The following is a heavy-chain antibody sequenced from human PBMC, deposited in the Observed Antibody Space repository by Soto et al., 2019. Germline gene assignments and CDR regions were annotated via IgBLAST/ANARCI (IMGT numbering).Heavy chain of an antibody. CDR1: GYTFTRYY. D-gene: IGHD2-2*01. V-gene: IGHV1-46*01. Sequence: QVQLVQSGAEVKKPGASVKVSCEASGYTFTRYYMHWVRQAPGQGLEWMGIINPSGGSTSYAQKFQGRVTMTRDTSTSIVYMELSSLRSEDTAVYYCARYRVEVPAALYYFDYWGQGTLVTVSS. J-gene: IGHJ4*02. CDR3: ARYRVEVPAALYYFDY. CDR2: INPSGGST.